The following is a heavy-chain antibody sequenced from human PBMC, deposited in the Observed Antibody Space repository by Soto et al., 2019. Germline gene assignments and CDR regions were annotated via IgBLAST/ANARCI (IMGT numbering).Heavy chain of an antibody. J-gene: IGHJ5*02. CDR3: ASDYGDYGHNWFDP. Sequence: QVQLQQWGAGLLKPSETLSLTCAVYGGSFSGYYWSWIRQPPGKGLGWIGEINHSGSTNYNPSLKSRVTISVDTSKNQFSLKLSSVTAADTAVYYCASDYGDYGHNWFDPWGQGTLVTVSS. V-gene: IGHV4-34*01. D-gene: IGHD4-17*01. CDR2: INHSGST. CDR1: GGSFSGYY.